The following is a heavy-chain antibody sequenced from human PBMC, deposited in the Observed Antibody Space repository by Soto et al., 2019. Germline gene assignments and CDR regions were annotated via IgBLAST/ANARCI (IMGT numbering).Heavy chain of an antibody. V-gene: IGHV3-7*01. D-gene: IGHD1-26*01. Sequence: EVHMVESGGGLVQPGGSLRLSCAASGFSISDYWMSWVRQAPGKGLEWVGNINEDGSEENYVDSVKGRFTISRDNARNSLYLQMNSLRVEETAVYYCCHTWVGGQGTLVTVSS. CDR2: INEDGSEE. J-gene: IGHJ4*02. CDR1: GFSISDYW. CDR3: CHTWV.